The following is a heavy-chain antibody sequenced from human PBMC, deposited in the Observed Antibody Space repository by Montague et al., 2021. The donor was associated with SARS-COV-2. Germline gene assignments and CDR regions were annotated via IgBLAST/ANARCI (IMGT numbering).Heavy chain of an antibody. Sequence: CAISGDSVSSNSAAWNWIRQSPSRGIEWLGRTYYRSKWYNEYAVSVNSRITINPDTSKNQFSLQVNSVTPEDTAVYYCARGADRYYFYGMDVWGQGTTVTVSS. V-gene: IGHV6-1*01. CDR3: ARGADRYYFYGMDV. D-gene: IGHD6-19*01. CDR2: TYYRSKWYN. J-gene: IGHJ6*02. CDR1: GDSVSSNSAA.